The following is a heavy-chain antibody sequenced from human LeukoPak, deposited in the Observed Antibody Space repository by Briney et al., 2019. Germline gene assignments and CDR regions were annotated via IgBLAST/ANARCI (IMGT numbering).Heavy chain of an antibody. CDR2: ISCYNGDT. D-gene: IGHD3-22*01. V-gene: IGHV1-18*01. J-gene: IGHJ1*01. CDR3: AREDLYYYDSSGSEYFQH. Sequence: GASVKVSCKASGYTFNKYGISWVRQAPGQGLEWMGWISCYNGDTRYAQKFQGRVTMTRDTSISTAYMELSRLRSDDTAVYYCAREDLYYYDSSGSEYFQHWGQGTLVTVSS. CDR1: GYTFNKYG.